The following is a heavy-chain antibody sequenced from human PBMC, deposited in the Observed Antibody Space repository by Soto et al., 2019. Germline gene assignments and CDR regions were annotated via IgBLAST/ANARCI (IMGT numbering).Heavy chain of an antibody. CDR3: ARRGSGSYYDY. CDR1: GFTFSSYA. CDR2: ISGSGDST. D-gene: IGHD1-26*01. V-gene: IGHV3-23*01. Sequence: EVQLLESGGGLVQPGGSLRLSCAASGFTFSSYAMRWVRQAPVKGLEWVSAISGSGDSTYYEDSVKGRLTISRDNSKNTLYLQMNSLRAEDTAVYYCARRGSGSYYDYWGQGTLVTVSS. J-gene: IGHJ4*02.